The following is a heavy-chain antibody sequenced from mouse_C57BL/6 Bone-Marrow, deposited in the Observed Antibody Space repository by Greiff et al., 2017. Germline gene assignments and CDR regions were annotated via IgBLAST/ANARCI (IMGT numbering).Heavy chain of an antibody. Sequence: DVMLVESGGGLVKPGGSLKLSCAASGFTFSDYGMHWVRQAPEKGLKWVAYISSGSSTIYYTDTVKGRFTISRANAKNTLFLQMTSLRSEDTAMYYCARGDYAYEGAWFAYWGKGTLVTVSA. V-gene: IGHV5-17*01. D-gene: IGHD2-2*01. CDR1: GFTFSDYG. CDR3: ARGDYAYEGAWFAY. J-gene: IGHJ3*01. CDR2: ISSGSSTI.